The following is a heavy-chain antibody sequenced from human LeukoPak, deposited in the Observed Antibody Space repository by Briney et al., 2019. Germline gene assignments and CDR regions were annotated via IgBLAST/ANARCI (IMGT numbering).Heavy chain of an antibody. V-gene: IGHV3-7*01. J-gene: IGHJ4*02. CDR3: ATQGSTVTTWDY. CDR2: KKQDGSEK. D-gene: IGHD4-17*01. Sequence: GGSLRLSCAASGFTFSNYWMSWVRQAPGKGLEWVANKKQDGSEKFYVDSVKGRFTISRDNAKNSLYLQMNSLRAEDTAVYYCATQGSTVTTWDYWGQGTLVTVSS. CDR1: GFTFSNYW.